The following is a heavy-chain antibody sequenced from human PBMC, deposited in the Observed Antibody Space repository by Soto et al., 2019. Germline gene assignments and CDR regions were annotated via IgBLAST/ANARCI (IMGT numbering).Heavy chain of an antibody. CDR3: ARGRSEGGGNWFDP. CDR1: GGSISSGDYY. Sequence: PSETLSLTCTVSGGSISSGDYYWSWIRQPPGKGLEWIGYIYYSGSTYYNPSLKSRVTISVDTSKNQFSLKLSSVTAADTAVYYCARGRSEGGGNWFDPWGQGTLVTVSS. V-gene: IGHV4-30-4*01. J-gene: IGHJ5*02. D-gene: IGHD3-16*01. CDR2: IYYSGST.